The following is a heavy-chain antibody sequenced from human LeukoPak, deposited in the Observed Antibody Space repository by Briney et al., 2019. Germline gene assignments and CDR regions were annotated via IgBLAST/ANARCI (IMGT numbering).Heavy chain of an antibody. CDR2: IRGDGSRQ. D-gene: IGHD3-22*01. CDR1: GFTFSNYW. CDR3: VRDANYHDGSNYYDILDI. V-gene: IGHV3-7*01. J-gene: IGHJ3*02. Sequence: GGSLRLSCAASGFTFSNYWMVWVRQAPGEGLEWVANIRGDGSRQYYLDSVKGRFTISRDNAKNSLYLQMSSLRADDTAVYYCVRDANYHDGSNYYDILDIWGQGTMVTVSS.